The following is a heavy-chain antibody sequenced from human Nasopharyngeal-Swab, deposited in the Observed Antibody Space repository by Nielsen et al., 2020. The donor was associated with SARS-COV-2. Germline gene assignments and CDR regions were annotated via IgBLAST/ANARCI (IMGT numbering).Heavy chain of an antibody. V-gene: IGHV1-46*01. CDR1: GYTFTNYN. CDR3: AKTIAVAGVFDY. D-gene: IGHD6-19*01. J-gene: IGHJ4*02. Sequence: ASVKVSCKASGYTFTNYNLHWERQAPGQGLEWMGVINPSGGSANYAQKFQGRVTTTRDTSTNIVYMELSSLESEDTAVYYFAKTIAVAGVFDYWGQGTLVTVSS. CDR2: INPSGGSA.